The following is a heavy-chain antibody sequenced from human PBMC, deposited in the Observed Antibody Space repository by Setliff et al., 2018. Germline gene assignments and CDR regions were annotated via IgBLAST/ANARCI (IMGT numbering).Heavy chain of an antibody. CDR2: IYTSWST. V-gene: IGHV4-61*09. D-gene: IGHD3-3*01. CDR1: GVSIANTASY. J-gene: IGHJ6*03. Sequence: SETLSLTCNVSGVSIANTASYWSFIRQPAGKGLEWIGQIYTSWSTNYNPSLKSRVTMSVDTSKNQFSLKLSSVTAADTAVYYCARMSGFLYTDVWGKGTTVTVSS. CDR3: ARMSGFLYTDV.